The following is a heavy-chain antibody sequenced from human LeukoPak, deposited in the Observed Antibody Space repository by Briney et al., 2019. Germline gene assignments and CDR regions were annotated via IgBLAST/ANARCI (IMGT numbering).Heavy chain of an antibody. CDR2: ISGSGGST. CDR3: AKDLYYYDSGGYEYYFDY. J-gene: IGHJ4*02. CDR1: GFTFSSYA. V-gene: IGHV3-23*01. Sequence: GRSLRLSCAASGFTFSSYAMSWVRQAPGKGLEWVSAISGSGGSTYYADSVKGRFTISRDNSKNTLYLQMDSLRAEDTAVYYCAKDLYYYDSGGYEYYFDYWGQGTLVTVSS. D-gene: IGHD3-22*01.